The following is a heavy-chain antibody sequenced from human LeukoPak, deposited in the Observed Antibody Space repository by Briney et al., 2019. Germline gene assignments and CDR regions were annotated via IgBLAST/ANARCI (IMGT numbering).Heavy chain of an antibody. CDR3: ARDGIAAPRPRYYYYYYMDV. CDR1: GGSISSGSYY. J-gene: IGHJ6*03. V-gene: IGHV4-61*02. CDR2: IYTSGST. Sequence: SETLSLTCTVSGGSISSGSYYWSWIRQPAGKGLEWIGRIYTSGSTNYNPSLKSRVTMSVDTSKNQFSLKLSSVTAADTAVYYCARDGIAAPRPRYYYYYYMDVWGKGTTVTVSS. D-gene: IGHD6-6*01.